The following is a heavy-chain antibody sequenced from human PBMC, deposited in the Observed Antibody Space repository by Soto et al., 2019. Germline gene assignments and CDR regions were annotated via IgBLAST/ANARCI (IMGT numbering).Heavy chain of an antibody. CDR1: EFTVSSNY. CDR2: IYSGGIT. J-gene: IGHJ6*02. D-gene: IGHD6-6*01. V-gene: IGHV3-53*01. Sequence: EVQLVESGGGLIQPGGSLRLSCAASEFTVSSNYMSWVRQAPGKGLEWVSVIYSGGITFYAESVKGRFTISRDNSKNTLYLQRNSLRAEDTAVYYCVRDFGSSSEGGMDVWGQGTTVTVSS. CDR3: VRDFGSSSEGGMDV.